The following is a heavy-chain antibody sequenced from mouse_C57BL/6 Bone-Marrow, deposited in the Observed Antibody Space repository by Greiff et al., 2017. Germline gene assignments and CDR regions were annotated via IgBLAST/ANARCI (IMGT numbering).Heavy chain of an antibody. CDR1: GYTFTSYW. V-gene: IGHV1-72*01. CDR3: ARHGSSYNFDY. D-gene: IGHD1-1*01. CDR2: IDPTSGGT. Sequence: QVQLQQPGAELVKPGASVKLSCKASGYTFTSYWMHWVKQRPGRGLERIGRIDPTSGGTKYNEKFKSKATLTVDKPSSTAYMQLSSLTSEDSAVYYCARHGSSYNFDYWGQGTTLTVSS. J-gene: IGHJ2*01.